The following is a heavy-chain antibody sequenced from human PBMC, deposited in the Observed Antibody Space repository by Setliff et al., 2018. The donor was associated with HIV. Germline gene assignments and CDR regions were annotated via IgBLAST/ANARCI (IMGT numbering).Heavy chain of an antibody. CDR3: AREIRAGNYPPYNYYFYMDV. Sequence: PGGSLRLSCAASGFTFSSSAMSWVRQTPGKGLEWVSSLSGSSSYWKYADSVKGRFTISRDNAKNSLYLQMSSLRAEDTAVYYCAREIRAGNYPPYNYYFYMDVWGKGTTVTVSS. D-gene: IGHD4-4*01. V-gene: IGHV3-21*01. CDR2: LSGSSSYW. CDR1: GFTFSSSA. J-gene: IGHJ6*03.